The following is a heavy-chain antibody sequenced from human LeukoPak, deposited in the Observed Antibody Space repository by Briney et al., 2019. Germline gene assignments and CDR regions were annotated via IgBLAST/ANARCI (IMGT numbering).Heavy chain of an antibody. J-gene: IGHJ4*02. CDR2: ISAYNGNT. Sequence: VASVKVSCKASGYTFTSYGISWVRQAPGQGLEWMGWISAYNGNTNYAQKLQGRVTMTTDTSTSTAYMELRSLRSEDTAVYYCARVAVAEYFDYWGQGTLVTVSS. CDR1: GYTFTSYG. V-gene: IGHV1-18*01. D-gene: IGHD6-19*01. CDR3: ARVAVAEYFDY.